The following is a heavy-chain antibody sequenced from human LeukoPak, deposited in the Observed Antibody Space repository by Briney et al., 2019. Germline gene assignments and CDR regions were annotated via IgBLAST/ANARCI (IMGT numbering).Heavy chain of an antibody. V-gene: IGHV3-23*01. CDR1: GFTFRSYA. CDR2: ISNSGGGGTT. Sequence: RPGGSLRLSCAASGFTFRSYAMSWVRQAPGKGLEWVSGISNSGGGGTTYYADSVKGRFTISRDNSKNTLFLQMNSLRAEDTAVYYCAKVGGDYGLFDYWGQGTLVTVSS. CDR3: AKVGGDYGLFDY. J-gene: IGHJ4*02. D-gene: IGHD4-17*01.